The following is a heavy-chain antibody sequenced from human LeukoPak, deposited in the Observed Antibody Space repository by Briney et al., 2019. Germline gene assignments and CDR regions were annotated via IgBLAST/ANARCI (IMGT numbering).Heavy chain of an antibody. V-gene: IGHV1-46*01. CDR1: GYTFTSYY. J-gene: IGHJ4*02. CDR2: INPSGGST. D-gene: IGHD5-18*01. Sequence: ASVKVSCKASGYTFTSYYMHWVRQAPGQGLEWMGIINPSGGSTSYAQKFQGRVTMTRDTSTSTVYMELSSLRSEDTAVYYCARVGGAGYSYGYALGYWGQGTLVTVSS. CDR3: ARVGGAGYSYGYALGY.